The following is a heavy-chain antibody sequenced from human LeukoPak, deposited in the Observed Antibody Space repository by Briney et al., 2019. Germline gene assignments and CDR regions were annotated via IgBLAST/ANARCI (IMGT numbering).Heavy chain of an antibody. CDR2: ISWNSGSI. CDR1: GFTFDDYA. CDR3: AKDMEVATTYAFDY. Sequence: GRSLRFSCAASGFTFDDYAMHRVRQAPGKGLEWGSGISWNSGSIGYADSVKGRFTICRDNAKNSLYLQMNSLRAEDMALYYCAKDMEVATTYAFDYWGQGTLVTVSS. J-gene: IGHJ4*02. V-gene: IGHV3-9*03. D-gene: IGHD5-12*01.